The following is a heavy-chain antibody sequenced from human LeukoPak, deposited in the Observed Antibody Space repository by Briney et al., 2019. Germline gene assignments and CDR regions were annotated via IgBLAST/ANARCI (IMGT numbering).Heavy chain of an antibody. Sequence: GGSLRLSCAASGFTFSSYSMNWVRQAPGKGLEWVSSISSSSDYIHYADSVKGRFTISRDNSKSTLYLQLNSLRVEDTAVYYCAKDRHFYGAGTYYNLDYWGQGTLVTVSS. J-gene: IGHJ4*02. D-gene: IGHD3-10*01. CDR1: GFTFSSYS. V-gene: IGHV3-21*01. CDR3: AKDRHFYGAGTYYNLDY. CDR2: ISSSSDYI.